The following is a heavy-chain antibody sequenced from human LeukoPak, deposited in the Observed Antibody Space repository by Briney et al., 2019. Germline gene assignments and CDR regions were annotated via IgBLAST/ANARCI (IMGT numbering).Heavy chain of an antibody. CDR2: VSRGGDNT. V-gene: IGHV3-23*01. CDR3: AREVGSFDY. D-gene: IGHD1-26*01. J-gene: IGHJ4*02. Sequence: GGSLRLSCAASGFTFGTFGMTWVRQAPGKGLEWVSAVSRGGDNTYYADSVKGRFTISRDNSKNTVYLQMNSLRAEDTAVYYCAREVGSFDYWGQGTLVTVSS. CDR1: GFTFGTFG.